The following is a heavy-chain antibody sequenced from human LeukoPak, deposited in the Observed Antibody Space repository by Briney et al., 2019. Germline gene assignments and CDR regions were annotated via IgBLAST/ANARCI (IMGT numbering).Heavy chain of an antibody. CDR2: IYHGGST. CDR1: GGSISSGGYY. CDR3: ARGYGDYLGSY. Sequence: PSETLSLTCTVSGGSISSGGYYWSWIRQHPGKGLEWIGCIYHGGSTYYNPSPKSRVTISVDTSKNQFSLKLSSVTAADTAVYYCARGYGDYLGSYWGQGTLVTVSS. J-gene: IGHJ4*02. D-gene: IGHD4-17*01. V-gene: IGHV4-31*03.